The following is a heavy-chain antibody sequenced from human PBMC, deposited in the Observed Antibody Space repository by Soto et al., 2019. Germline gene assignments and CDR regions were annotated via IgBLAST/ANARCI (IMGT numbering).Heavy chain of an antibody. CDR1: GVSISSGGYH. CDR2: IYYSGST. Sequence: QVQLQESGPGLVKPSQTLSLTCTVSGVSISSGGYHWSWIRQHPGKGLEWIGYIYYSGSTSYNPCLKSRVTISVDTSENQFSLKLTSVTAADTAVYYCARIPGYGVDVWGQGTTVTVSS. V-gene: IGHV4-31*03. CDR3: ARIPGYGVDV. J-gene: IGHJ6*02.